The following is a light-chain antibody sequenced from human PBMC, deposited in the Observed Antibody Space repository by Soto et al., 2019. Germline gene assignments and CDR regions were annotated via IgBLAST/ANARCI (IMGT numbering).Light chain of an antibody. CDR2: GAS. V-gene: IGKV3-11*01. Sequence: EVVLTQSPGTLSLSPGERATLSCRASQSVSSNLAWYQQKPGQAPRLLIYGASTRATGIPARFSGSGSGTDFTLTISSLEPEDSAIYYCQQRNIWPPVTFGQRTRLEIK. J-gene: IGKJ5*01. CDR3: QQRNIWPPVT. CDR1: QSVSSN.